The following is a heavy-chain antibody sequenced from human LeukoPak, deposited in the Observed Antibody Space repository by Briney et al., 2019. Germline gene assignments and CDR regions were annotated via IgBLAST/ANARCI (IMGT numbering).Heavy chain of an antibody. Sequence: GASVMVSCKASGYTFTSYGISWVRQARGQGLEWMGWISAYNGNTNYAQKLQGRVTMTTDTSTSTAYMELRSLRSDDTAVYYCARDSLLWFGELSTPHDAFDIWGQGTMVTVSS. CDR2: ISAYNGNT. CDR1: GYTFTSYG. CDR3: ARDSLLWFGELSTPHDAFDI. V-gene: IGHV1-18*01. D-gene: IGHD3-10*01. J-gene: IGHJ3*02.